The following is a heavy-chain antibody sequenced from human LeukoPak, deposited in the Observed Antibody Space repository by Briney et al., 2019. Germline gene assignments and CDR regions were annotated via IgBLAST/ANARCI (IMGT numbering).Heavy chain of an antibody. CDR1: GFTFSSYA. J-gene: IGHJ4*02. D-gene: IGHD4-17*01. CDR3: ARVRDYVFDY. V-gene: IGHV3-21*05. CDR2: ISSSSSYT. Sequence: PGGSLRLSCSASGFTFSSYAMHWVRQAPGKGLEWVSYISSSSSYTNYTDSVKGRFTISRDNAKNSLYLQVNSLRAEDTAVYYCARVRDYVFDYWGQGALVTVSS.